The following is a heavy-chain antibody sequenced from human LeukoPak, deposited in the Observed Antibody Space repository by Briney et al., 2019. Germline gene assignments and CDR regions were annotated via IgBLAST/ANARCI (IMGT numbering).Heavy chain of an antibody. CDR3: ANAPGIAAAGTGY. D-gene: IGHD6-13*01. Sequence: GGSLRLSCAASGFTFSSYAMSWVRQAPGKGLEWVSAISGSGGSTYYADSVKGRFTISRDNSKDTLYLQMNSLRAEDTAVYYCANAPGIAAAGTGYWGQGTLVTVSS. V-gene: IGHV3-23*01. CDR1: GFTFSSYA. CDR2: ISGSGGST. J-gene: IGHJ4*02.